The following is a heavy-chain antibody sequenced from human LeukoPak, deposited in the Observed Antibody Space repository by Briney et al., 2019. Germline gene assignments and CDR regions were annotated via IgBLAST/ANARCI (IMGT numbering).Heavy chain of an antibody. CDR3: ARERVGATGRAFDI. CDR2: ISSSSSTI. Sequence: GGSLRLSCAASGFTFSSYTMNWVRQPPGKGLEWVSYISSSSSTIFCADSVKGRFTISRDNAKNSLYLQMNSLRAEDTAVYYCARERVGATGRAFDIWGQGTMVTVSS. V-gene: IGHV3-48*01. D-gene: IGHD1-26*01. CDR1: GFTFSSYT. J-gene: IGHJ3*02.